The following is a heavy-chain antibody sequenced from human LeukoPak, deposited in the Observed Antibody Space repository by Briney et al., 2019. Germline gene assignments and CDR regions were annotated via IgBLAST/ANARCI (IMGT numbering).Heavy chain of an antibody. V-gene: IGHV4-34*01. J-gene: IGHJ6*04. CDR1: GGSFSGYY. D-gene: IGHD3-10*01. Sequence: SETPSLTCAAYGGSFSGYYWSWSRQPPGKGLEWIGEINHSGSTNYNPSLKSQVTISVDTSKNQFSLNLSSVTAADTAVYYCARFGPAGYYGSGSPYGMDVCRDTTRVTVSS. CDR3: ARFGPAGYYGSGSPYGMDV. CDR2: INHSGST.